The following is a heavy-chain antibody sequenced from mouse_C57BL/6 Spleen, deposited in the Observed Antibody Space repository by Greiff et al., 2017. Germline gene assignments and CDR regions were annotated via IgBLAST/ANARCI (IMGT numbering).Heavy chain of an antibody. CDR1: GYTFTGYW. Sequence: QVQLQQSGAELMKPGASVKLSCKATGYTFTGYWIEWVKQRPGHGLEWIGEILPGSGSTNDNEKFKGKATFTADKSANTAYMQLSSRTTEDSSIYYCARKESSHWYVDVWGTGTTVTVSS. CDR2: ILPGSGST. D-gene: IGHD1-3*01. V-gene: IGHV1-9*01. J-gene: IGHJ1*03. CDR3: ARKESSHWYVDV.